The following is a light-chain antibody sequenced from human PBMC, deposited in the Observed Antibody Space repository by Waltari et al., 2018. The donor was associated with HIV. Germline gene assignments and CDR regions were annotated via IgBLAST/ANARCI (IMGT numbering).Light chain of an antibody. Sequence: EIVLTQSPGTLSLSPGERATLSCRASQSVSSIYLAWYQQKPGQAPRLLIYGASTRATGIPDRFSGSGSGTDFTLTISRLEPEDFAVYYGQQYDTSPKTFGQGTKVEI. J-gene: IGKJ1*01. CDR1: QSVSSIY. V-gene: IGKV3-20*01. CDR3: QQYDTSPKT. CDR2: GAS.